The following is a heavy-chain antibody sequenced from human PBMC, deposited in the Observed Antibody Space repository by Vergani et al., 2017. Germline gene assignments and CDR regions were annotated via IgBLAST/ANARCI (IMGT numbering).Heavy chain of an antibody. D-gene: IGHD3-9*01. J-gene: IGHJ4*02. CDR1: GFTFDDYA. V-gene: IGHV3-9*01. CDR2: ISWNSGSI. CDR3: AKGLGGYDILTELDY. Sequence: EVQLVESGGGLVQPGRSLRLSCAASGFTFDDYAMHWVRQAPGKGLEWVSGISWNSGSIGYADSVKGRFTISRDNAKNSLYLQMNSLRAEDTALYYCAKGLGGYDILTELDYWGQGTLVTVSS.